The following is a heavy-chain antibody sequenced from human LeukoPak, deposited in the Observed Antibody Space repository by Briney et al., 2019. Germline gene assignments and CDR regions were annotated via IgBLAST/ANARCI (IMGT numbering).Heavy chain of an antibody. Sequence: PSETLSLSCTVSGDSISSYGWSWIRQPPGKGLEWIGYAYHSGITNYNPSLKSRVTISVDTSESQFSLRLSSVTAADTAIYYCARHGGTFDPWGQGILVTVSS. CDR2: AYHSGIT. CDR1: GDSISSYG. J-gene: IGHJ5*02. CDR3: ARHGGTFDP. D-gene: IGHD1-1*01. V-gene: IGHV4-59*01.